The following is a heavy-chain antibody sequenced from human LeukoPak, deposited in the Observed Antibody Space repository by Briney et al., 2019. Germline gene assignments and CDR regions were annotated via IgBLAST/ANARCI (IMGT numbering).Heavy chain of an antibody. CDR2: IIPIFGTA. D-gene: IGHD3-22*01. Sequence: SVKVSCKASGGTFSSYAISWVRQAPGQGLEWMGGIIPIFGTANYAQKFQGRVTITADKSTSTAYMELSSLRPEDTAVYYCAAGYDSSGYYWDYFDYWGQGTLVTVSS. CDR1: GGTFSSYA. V-gene: IGHV1-69*06. CDR3: AAGYDSSGYYWDYFDY. J-gene: IGHJ4*02.